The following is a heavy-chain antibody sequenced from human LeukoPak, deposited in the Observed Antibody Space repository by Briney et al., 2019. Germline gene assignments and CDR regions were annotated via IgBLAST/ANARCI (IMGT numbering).Heavy chain of an antibody. CDR3: ARVEYRGSRGYSVYCFDY. CDR2: IHYSGST. J-gene: IGHJ4*02. D-gene: IGHD3-22*01. V-gene: IGHV4-34*01. CDR1: GGSFSGYY. Sequence: SETLSLTCAVYGGSFSGYYWSWIRQPPGKGLEWIGSIHYSGSTFYNPSLKSRVTISVDTSKNQFSLKLSSVTAADTAVYYCARVEYRGSRGYSVYCFDYWGQGSLVTVSS.